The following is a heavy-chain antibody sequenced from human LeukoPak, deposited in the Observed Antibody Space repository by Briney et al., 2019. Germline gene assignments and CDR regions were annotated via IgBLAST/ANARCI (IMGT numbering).Heavy chain of an antibody. Sequence: SETLSLTCTVSGGSISSYYWSWIRQPPGKGLEWIGYIYYGGSTNYNPSLKSRVTISVDTSKNQFSLKLSSVTAADTAVYYCARRADYGGNSGTFDYWGQGTLVTVSS. CDR1: GGSISSYY. J-gene: IGHJ4*02. V-gene: IGHV4-59*01. CDR2: IYYGGST. D-gene: IGHD4-23*01. CDR3: ARRADYGGNSGTFDY.